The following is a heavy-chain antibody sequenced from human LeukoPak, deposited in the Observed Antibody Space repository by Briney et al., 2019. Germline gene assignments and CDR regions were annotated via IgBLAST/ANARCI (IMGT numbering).Heavy chain of an antibody. D-gene: IGHD3-10*01. Sequence: GKSLRLSCVASGFSFSDSVIHWVRQAPGKGLEWVAVISHDVKTTYYADSAKGRFTISRDNSRNTVFLQMNRLRPEDTAVYYCVKEAYYGWGSSPTFYFDYWGQGTRITVSS. V-gene: IGHV3-30*04. J-gene: IGHJ4*02. CDR2: ISHDVKTT. CDR1: GFSFSDSV. CDR3: VKEAYYGWGSSPTFYFDY.